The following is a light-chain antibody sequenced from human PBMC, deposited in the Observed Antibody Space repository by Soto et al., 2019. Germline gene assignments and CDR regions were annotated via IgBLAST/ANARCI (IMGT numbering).Light chain of an antibody. CDR3: SSYAGSNNSYV. J-gene: IGLJ1*01. CDR1: SSDVGGYNY. Sequence: QPVLTQPLSASGSPRQSVTISCTGTSSDVGGYNYVSWYQQHPGKAPKLMIYEVSKRPSGVPDRFSGSKSGNTASLTVSGLQAEDEADYYCSSYAGSNNSYVFGTGTKVTVL. CDR2: EVS. V-gene: IGLV2-8*01.